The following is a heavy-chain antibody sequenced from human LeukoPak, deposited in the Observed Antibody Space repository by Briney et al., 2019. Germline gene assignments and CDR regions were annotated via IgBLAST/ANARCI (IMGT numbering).Heavy chain of an antibody. V-gene: IGHV3-30*03. D-gene: IGHD1-26*01. J-gene: IGHJ4*02. CDR3: SRKRVVGANGYFDH. CDR1: GFTFSNYA. CDR2: ISDDGSNK. Sequence: PGGSLRLSCAASGFTFSNYAMHWVRQAPGKGLEWVAVISDDGSNKYYGDSVKGRFTISRDNSKNTVYLQMNSLRAEDTAVYYCSRKRVVGANGYFDHWGEGTLVTVSS.